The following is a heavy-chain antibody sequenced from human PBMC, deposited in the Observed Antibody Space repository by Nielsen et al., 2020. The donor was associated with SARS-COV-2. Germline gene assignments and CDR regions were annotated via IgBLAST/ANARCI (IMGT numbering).Heavy chain of an antibody. V-gene: IGHV3-30-3*01. CDR1: GFTFSSYA. CDR2: ISYDGSNK. D-gene: IGHD3-16*01. Sequence: GESLKISCAASGFTFSSYAMHWVRQAPGKGLEWVAVISYDGSNKYYADSVKGRFTISRDNAKNSLYLQMNSLRAEDTAVYYCARDGGSYYYYYMDVWGKGTTVTVSS. CDR3: ARDGGSYYYYYMDV. J-gene: IGHJ6*03.